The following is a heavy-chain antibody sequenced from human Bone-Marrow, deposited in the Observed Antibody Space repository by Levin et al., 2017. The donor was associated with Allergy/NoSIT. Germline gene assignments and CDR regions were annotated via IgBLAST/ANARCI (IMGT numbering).Heavy chain of an antibody. J-gene: IGHJ4*02. D-gene: IGHD4-17*01. Sequence: GESLKISCAASGFTFSSYSMNWVRQAPGKGLEWVSSISSSSSYIYYADSVKGRFTISRDNAKNSLYLQMNSLRAEDTAVYYCARVGTMTTVTPPDYWGQGTLVTVSS. CDR3: ARVGTMTTVTPPDY. CDR1: GFTFSSYS. CDR2: ISSSSSYI. V-gene: IGHV3-21*01.